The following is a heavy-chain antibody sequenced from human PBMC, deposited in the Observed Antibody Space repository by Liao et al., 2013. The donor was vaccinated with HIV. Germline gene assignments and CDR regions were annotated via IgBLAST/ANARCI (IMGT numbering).Heavy chain of an antibody. CDR3: ARGGLLSYDFWSGSPNYFDY. CDR1: GGSFSRHY. D-gene: IGHD3-3*01. V-gene: IGHV4-34*01. CDR2: INHSGST. J-gene: IGHJ4*02. Sequence: QVQLKQWGAGLLKPSETLSLTCAVYGGSFSRHYWSWIRQPPGKGLEWIGEINHSGSTNYNPSLKSRVTISVDTSKKQFSLKLSSVTAADTAVYYCARGGLLSYDFWSGSPNYFDYWGQGTLVTVSS.